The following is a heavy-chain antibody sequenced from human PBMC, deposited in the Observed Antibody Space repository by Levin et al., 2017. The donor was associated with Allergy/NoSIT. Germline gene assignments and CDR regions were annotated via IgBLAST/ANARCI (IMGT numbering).Heavy chain of an antibody. CDR3: TRDKKDAGGWAVRAFDI. D-gene: IGHD1-26*01. V-gene: IGHV3-66*01. CDR2: IYSGGST. J-gene: IGHJ3*02. CDR1: GFTVSSNY. Sequence: GESLKISCAASGFTVSSNYMSWVRQAPGKGLEWVSIIYSGGSTYYADSVKGRFTISRDNSKNTLYLQMNSLRAEDTAVYYCTRDKKDAGGWAVRAFDIWGQGTMVTVSS.